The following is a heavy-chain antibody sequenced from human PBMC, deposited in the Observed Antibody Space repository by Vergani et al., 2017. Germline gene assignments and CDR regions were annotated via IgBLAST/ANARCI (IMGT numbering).Heavy chain of an antibody. CDR1: GFTFDDYA. J-gene: IGHJ6*04. D-gene: IGHD6-13*01. CDR3: AKGQQLVFFSVDV. Sequence: EVQLLESGGNLVQPGGSLRLSCAASGFTFDDYAMHWVRRVPGKGLEWVSGVSWNSETIRYADSVKGRFTISRDNAKSSLYLQMDSLRPEDTAHYYCAKGQQLVFFSVDVWGIGTSVTVTA. V-gene: IGHV3-9*01. CDR2: VSWNSETI.